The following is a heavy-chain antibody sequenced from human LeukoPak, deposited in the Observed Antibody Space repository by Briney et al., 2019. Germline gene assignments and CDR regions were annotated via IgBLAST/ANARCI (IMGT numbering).Heavy chain of an antibody. CDR3: ARAGGYCSGGSCYYWYFDY. J-gene: IGHJ4*02. D-gene: IGHD2-15*01. CDR1: GGSFSGYY. V-gene: IGHV4-34*01. Sequence: SETLSPTCAVYGGSFSGYYWSWIRQPPGKGLEWIGEINHSGSTNYNPSLKSRVTISVDTSKNQFSLKLSSVTAADTAVYYCARAGGYCSGGSCYYWYFDYWGQGTLVTVSS. CDR2: INHSGST.